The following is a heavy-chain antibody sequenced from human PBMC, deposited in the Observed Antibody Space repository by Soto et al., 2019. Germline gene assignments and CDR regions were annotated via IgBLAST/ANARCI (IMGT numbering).Heavy chain of an antibody. CDR3: VRNRRNLDYGDYRSLYYMDV. Sequence: SETLSLTCAVSSGSTSSSNWWSWVRQPPGKGLEWIGEIYHSGSTNYNPSLKSRVTISVDKSKNQFSLKLSSVTAADTAVYYCVRNRRNLDYGDYRSLYYMDVWGKGTTVTVSS. CDR2: IYHSGST. D-gene: IGHD4-17*01. CDR1: SGSTSSSNW. J-gene: IGHJ6*03. V-gene: IGHV4-4*02.